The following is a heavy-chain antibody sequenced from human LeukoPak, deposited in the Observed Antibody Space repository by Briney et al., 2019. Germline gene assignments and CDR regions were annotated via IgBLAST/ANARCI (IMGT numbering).Heavy chain of an antibody. Sequence: PGGSLRLSCAASGFTFNNYWMHWVRQAPGKGLVWVSRINSDASTTNYVDSVKGRFTMSRDNAKNTLYLQMNSLRDDDTAVYYCTRGTSQYYDGSGYYAYFDNWGQGTVVTVSS. D-gene: IGHD3-22*01. J-gene: IGHJ4*02. CDR3: TRGTSQYYDGSGYYAYFDN. CDR2: INSDASTT. V-gene: IGHV3-74*01. CDR1: GFTFNNYW.